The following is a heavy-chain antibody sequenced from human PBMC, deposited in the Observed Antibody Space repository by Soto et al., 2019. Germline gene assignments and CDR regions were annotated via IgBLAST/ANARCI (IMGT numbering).Heavy chain of an antibody. Sequence: SETLSLTCTVSGGSISSNSHYWGWIRQPPGKGLEWIGYIYYSGNTNYNPSLKSRVTISVDTSQNQFSLKLSSMTAADTAVYYCARRYGRYFDYWGQGTLVTVSS. CDR3: ARRYGRYFDY. CDR2: IYYSGNT. D-gene: IGHD4-17*01. CDR1: GGSISSNSHY. J-gene: IGHJ4*02. V-gene: IGHV4-61*05.